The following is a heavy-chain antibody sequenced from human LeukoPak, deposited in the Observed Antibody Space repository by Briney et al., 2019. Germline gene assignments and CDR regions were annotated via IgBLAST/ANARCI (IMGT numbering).Heavy chain of an antibody. Sequence: GGSLRLSCAASGFTFSSYAMHWVRQAPGKGLEWVAVISYDGSNKYYADSVKGRFTNSRDNSKNTLYLQMNSLRAEDTAVYYCARGDNVATIHNWFDPWGQGTLVTVSS. CDR2: ISYDGSNK. CDR1: GFTFSSYA. CDR3: ARGDNVATIHNWFDP. D-gene: IGHD5-24*01. J-gene: IGHJ5*02. V-gene: IGHV3-30*04.